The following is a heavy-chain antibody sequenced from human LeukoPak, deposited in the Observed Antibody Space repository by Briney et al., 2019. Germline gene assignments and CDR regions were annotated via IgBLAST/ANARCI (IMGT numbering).Heavy chain of an antibody. CDR2: IIPIFGTA. CDR3: ARAGLVVVPAAISYYFDY. V-gene: IGHV1-69*13. D-gene: IGHD2-2*01. Sequence: GASVKVSCKASGGTFSSYAISWVRQAPGQGLEWMGGIIPIFGTANYAQKFQGRVTITADESTSTAYMELSSLRSEDTAVYYCARAGLVVVPAAISYYFDYWGQGTLVTVSS. J-gene: IGHJ4*02. CDR1: GGTFSSYA.